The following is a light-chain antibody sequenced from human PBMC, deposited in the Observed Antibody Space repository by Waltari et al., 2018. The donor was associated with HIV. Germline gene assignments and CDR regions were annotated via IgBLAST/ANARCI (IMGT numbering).Light chain of an antibody. CDR2: DAS. J-gene: IGKJ4*01. CDR1: QTVPSS. Sequence: EIVLTQSPATLSVSPGERATLSCRASQTVPSSFAWYQQKPGQAPRLLIYDASTRATGIPARFSGSGSVTDFTLTISSLEPEDSAVYYCQHSDNWVFGGGTRVEIK. V-gene: IGKV3-11*01. CDR3: QHSDNWV.